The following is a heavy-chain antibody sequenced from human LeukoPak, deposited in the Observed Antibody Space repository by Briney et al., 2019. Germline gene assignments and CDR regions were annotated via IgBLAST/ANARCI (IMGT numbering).Heavy chain of an antibody. CDR3: ARETLYSDYEGNYIDY. V-gene: IGHV3-48*03. CDR1: GFTFTNYE. CDR2: ISSSGSTI. D-gene: IGHD4-11*01. J-gene: IGHJ4*02. Sequence: TGGSLRLSCAASGFTFTNYEMIWVRQAPGKGLEWISYISSSGSTIYYADSVKGRFTMSSDNAKNSVHLQMNSLRAEDTAVYYCARETLYSDYEGNYIDYWGQGTLVTVSS.